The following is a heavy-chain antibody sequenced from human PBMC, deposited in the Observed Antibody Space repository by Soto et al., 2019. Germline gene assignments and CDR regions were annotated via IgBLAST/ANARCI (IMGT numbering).Heavy chain of an antibody. V-gene: IGHV3-33*01. CDR1: GFTFSSYG. J-gene: IGHJ4*02. Sequence: QVQLVESGGGVVQPGRSLRLSCAASGFTFSSYGMHWVRQAPGKGLEWVAVIWYDGSNKYYADSVKGRVTISRDNSENALYLQMNSLRAEDTAVYYCARGGVGATAPFDYWGQGTLVTVSS. CDR3: ARGGVGATAPFDY. CDR2: IWYDGSNK. D-gene: IGHD1-26*01.